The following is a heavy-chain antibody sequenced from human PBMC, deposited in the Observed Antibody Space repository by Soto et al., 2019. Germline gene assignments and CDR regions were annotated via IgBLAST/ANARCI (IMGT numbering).Heavy chain of an antibody. J-gene: IGHJ3*01. CDR3: ARDQLYYNDISGRPLNAFDV. CDR1: GFTFRNYG. Sequence: PGGSLRLSXAASGFTFRNYGMNWVRQAPGKGLEWVSYIGIGSSTTYYADSVKGRFTISRDNAKNSLYLQMNSLRAEDTAVYYCARDQLYYNDISGRPLNAFDVWGQGTMVTVSS. V-gene: IGHV3-48*01. CDR2: IGIGSSTT. D-gene: IGHD3-22*01.